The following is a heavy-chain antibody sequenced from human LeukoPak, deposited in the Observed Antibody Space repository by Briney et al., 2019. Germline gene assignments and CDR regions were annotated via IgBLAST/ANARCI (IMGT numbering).Heavy chain of an antibody. V-gene: IGHV1-18*01. Sequence: GASVKVSCKASGYTFTSYGISWVRQAPGQGLEWMGWISAYNGNTNYAQKLQGRVTMTTDTSTSTAYMELRSLRSDDTAVYYCARDRSHYGDLRDLNDYWGQGTLVTVSS. J-gene: IGHJ4*02. CDR2: ISAYNGNT. CDR3: ARDRSHYGDLRDLNDY. D-gene: IGHD4-17*01. CDR1: GYTFTSYG.